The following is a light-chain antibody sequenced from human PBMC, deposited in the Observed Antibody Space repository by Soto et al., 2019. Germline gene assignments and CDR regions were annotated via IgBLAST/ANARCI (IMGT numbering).Light chain of an antibody. Sequence: DLQMTQSPSTLTASVGDRVTITCRASQSISSWVAWYQQKPGKGPKLLIYKASHLESGVPSRFSGSGSGTEFTLTISSLQPGDFATYYCQHYNTSPWTFGHGTKVDIK. V-gene: IGKV1-5*03. CDR2: KAS. CDR1: QSISSW. CDR3: QHYNTSPWT. J-gene: IGKJ1*01.